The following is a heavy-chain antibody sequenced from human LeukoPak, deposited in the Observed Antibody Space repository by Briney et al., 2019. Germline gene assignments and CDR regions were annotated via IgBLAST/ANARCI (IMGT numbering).Heavy chain of an antibody. V-gene: IGHV1-69*13. D-gene: IGHD1-26*01. CDR3: AREWELESWFDP. J-gene: IGHJ5*02. CDR2: IIPIFGTA. CDR1: GGTFSSYA. Sequence: SVKVSCKASGGTFSSYAISWVRQAPGQGLEWMGGIIPIFGTANYAQKFQGRVTITADESTSTAYMELSSLRSEDTAVYYCAREWELESWFDPWGQGTLVTVSS.